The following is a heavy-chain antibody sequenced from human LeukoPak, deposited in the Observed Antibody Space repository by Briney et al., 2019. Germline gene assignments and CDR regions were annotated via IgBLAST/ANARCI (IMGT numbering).Heavy chain of an antibody. CDR2: ISGSGGST. CDR3: AKDLERRYFDWVPIGY. Sequence: GGSLRLSCAASGFTFSSYAMSWVRQAPGKGLEWVSAISGSGGSTYYADSVKGRFTISRDNSKNTLYLQMNSLRDEDTAVYYCAKDLERRYFDWVPIGYWGQGTRVTVSS. V-gene: IGHV3-23*01. CDR1: GFTFSSYA. J-gene: IGHJ4*02. D-gene: IGHD3-9*01.